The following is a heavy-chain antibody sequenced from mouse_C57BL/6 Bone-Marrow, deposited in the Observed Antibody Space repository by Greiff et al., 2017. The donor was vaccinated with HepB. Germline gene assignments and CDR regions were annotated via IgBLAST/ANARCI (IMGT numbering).Heavy chain of an antibody. Sequence: QVQLQQPGAELVMPGASVKLSCKASGYTFTSYWMHWVKQRPGQGLEWIGEIDPSDSYTNYNQKFKGKSTLTVDKSSSTAYMQLSSLTSEDSAVYYCARNFYFGYWGQGTTLTVSS. CDR2: IDPSDSYT. V-gene: IGHV1-69*01. CDR1: GYTFTSYW. J-gene: IGHJ2*01. CDR3: ARNFYFGY.